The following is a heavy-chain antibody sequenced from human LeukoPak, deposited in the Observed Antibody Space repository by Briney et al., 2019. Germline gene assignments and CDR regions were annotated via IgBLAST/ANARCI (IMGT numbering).Heavy chain of an antibody. V-gene: IGHV1-69*04. Sequence: ASVKVFCKASGYTFTSYDINWVRQAPGQGLEWMGRIIPILGIANYAQKFQGRVTITADKSTSTAYMELSSLRSEDTAVYYCARDINDYGDYWYFDLWGRGTLVTVSS. D-gene: IGHD4-17*01. CDR3: ARDINDYGDYWYFDL. CDR1: GYTFTSYD. CDR2: IIPILGIA. J-gene: IGHJ2*01.